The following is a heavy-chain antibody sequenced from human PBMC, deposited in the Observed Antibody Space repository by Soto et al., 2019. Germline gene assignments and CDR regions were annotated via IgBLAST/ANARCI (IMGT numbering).Heavy chain of an antibody. CDR3: ARDVHTPYYYYGMDV. CDR1: GGSISSGGYS. D-gene: IGHD2-2*02. V-gene: IGHV4-30-2*01. CDR2: IYHSGST. J-gene: IGHJ6*02. Sequence: SETLSLTCAVSGGSISSGGYSWSWIRQPPGKGLEWIGYIYHSGSTYYNPSLKSRVTISVDRSKNQFSLKLSSVTAADTAVYYCARDVHTPYYYYGMDVWGQGTTVTVSS.